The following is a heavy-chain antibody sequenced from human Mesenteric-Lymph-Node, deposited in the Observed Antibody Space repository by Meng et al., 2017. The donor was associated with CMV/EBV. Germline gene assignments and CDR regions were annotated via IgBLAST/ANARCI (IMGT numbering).Heavy chain of an antibody. CDR1: GFTVSSSY. D-gene: IGHD6-19*01. CDR2: IYSDGST. V-gene: IGHV3-53*05. CDR3: ARGAPGLGYYYGMDV. J-gene: IGHJ6*02. Sequence: GESLKISCAASGFTVSSSYMTWVRQAPGKGLGWVSGIYSDGSTYYADSVKGRFTISRDNSKNTLYLQMNSLRAEDTAVYYCARGAPGLGYYYGMDVWGQGTTVTVSS.